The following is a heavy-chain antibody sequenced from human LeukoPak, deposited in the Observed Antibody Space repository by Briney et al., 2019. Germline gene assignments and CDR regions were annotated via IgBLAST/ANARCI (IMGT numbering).Heavy chain of an antibody. CDR1: GFTFSNYA. Sequence: GGSLRLSCAASGFTFSNYAMSWVRQAPGKGLEWVSAISGSGGNTYYADSVKGRCTITRDNSNNILYLQMNSLKAGDTAVHYCAKRPRIAAAGTNFDYWGQGTLLIVSS. CDR2: ISGSGGNT. J-gene: IGHJ4*02. D-gene: IGHD6-13*01. V-gene: IGHV3-23*01. CDR3: AKRPRIAAAGTNFDY.